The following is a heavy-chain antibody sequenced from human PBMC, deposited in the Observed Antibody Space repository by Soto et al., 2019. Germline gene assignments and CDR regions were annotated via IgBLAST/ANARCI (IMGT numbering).Heavy chain of an antibody. CDR3: AREAGYRRGGSSSFTADAFDL. D-gene: IGHD2-15*01. J-gene: IGHJ3*01. CDR1: GFIVSDTY. V-gene: IGHV3-66*01. Sequence: EVQLVESGGGLVQPGGSLRLSCTASGFIVSDTYMNWVRQAPGKGLEWVSVISNRGDTHYADSVRGRFSLSRDIADNTSHVQINNWRVEDTAIYDCAREAGYRRGGSSSFTADAFDLWGQGTMVTVSS. CDR2: ISNRGDT.